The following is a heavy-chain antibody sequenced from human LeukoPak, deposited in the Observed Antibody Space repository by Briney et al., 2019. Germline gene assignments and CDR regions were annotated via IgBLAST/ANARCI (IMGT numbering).Heavy chain of an antibody. D-gene: IGHD5-12*01. V-gene: IGHV3-23*01. CDR2: ISGSGGNT. CDR1: GFTFSSYT. CDR3: AKDQQSGNDFDVFDI. Sequence: PGGSLRLSCAASGFTFSSYTMTWVRQAPGKGLECVSVISGSGGNTYYADSVKGRFTISRDNSKNTLYLQMNSLRAEDTAVYYCAKDQQSGNDFDVFDIWGQGTMVTVSS. J-gene: IGHJ3*02.